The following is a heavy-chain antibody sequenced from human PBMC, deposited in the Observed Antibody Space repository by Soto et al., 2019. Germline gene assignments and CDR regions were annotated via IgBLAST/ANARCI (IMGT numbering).Heavy chain of an antibody. J-gene: IGHJ6*02. D-gene: IGHD2-2*02. CDR1: GFTFSDYY. CDR2: ISSSSSYT. Sequence: QVQLVESGGGLVQPGGSLRLSCAASGFTFSDYYMSWIRQAPGKGLEWVSYISSSSSYTNYADSVKGRFTISRDNAKNSLYLQMNSLRAEDTAVYYCARVKRDCSSTSCYTGHDYYYYYGMDVWGQGTTVTVSS. V-gene: IGHV3-11*06. CDR3: ARVKRDCSSTSCYTGHDYYYYYGMDV.